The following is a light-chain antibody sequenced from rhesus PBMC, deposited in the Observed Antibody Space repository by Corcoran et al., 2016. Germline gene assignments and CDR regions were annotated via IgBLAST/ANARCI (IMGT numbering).Light chain of an antibody. CDR2: RAS. CDR1: ENVNNY. J-gene: IGKJ3*01. CDR3: QHGYGTPIFT. Sequence: DIQMTQSPSSLSASVGDRVTITCRTSENVNNYLTWYQQKPGRAPKLLIYRASTLQTGVPSRFSGSGSGTDYTFSISSLQPEDFGPYYCQHGYGTPIFTFGPGTKLDIK. V-gene: IGKV1-74*01.